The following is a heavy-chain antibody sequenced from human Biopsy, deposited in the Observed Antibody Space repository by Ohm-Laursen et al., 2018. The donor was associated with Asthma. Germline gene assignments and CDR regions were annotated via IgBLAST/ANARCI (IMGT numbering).Heavy chain of an antibody. CDR2: IFYTGST. V-gene: IGHV4-38-2*02. Sequence: SETLSLTCTVSSASIRSTNYWAWIRQPPGERLEGGGGIFYTGSTFYHQPLMSRLSLSVDTSTNQFSLRLRSGTAADAAVYYCARHWSGNGWHDTYSWFDPWGQGSQVTVSS. D-gene: IGHD1-1*01. CDR3: ARHWSGNGWHDTYSWFDP. J-gene: IGHJ5*01. CDR1: SASIRSTNY.